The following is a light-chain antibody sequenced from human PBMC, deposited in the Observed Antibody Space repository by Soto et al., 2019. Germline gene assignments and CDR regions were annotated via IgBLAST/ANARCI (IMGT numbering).Light chain of an antibody. CDR2: TTS. CDR1: QSISRY. J-gene: IGKJ1*01. V-gene: IGKV1-39*01. Sequence: DIQMTQSPSSLSASVGDRVTITCRASQSISRYLNWYQQKPGKAPKLLIYTTSSLQSGVPSRFSGSGSGTDLTLTISSLHPEDFATYYCQQTYSTWTFGQGTKVDIK. CDR3: QQTYSTWT.